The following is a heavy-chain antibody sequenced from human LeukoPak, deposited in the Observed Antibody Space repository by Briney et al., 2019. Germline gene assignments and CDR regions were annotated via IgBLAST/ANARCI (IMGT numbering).Heavy chain of an antibody. V-gene: IGHV1-69*13. CDR2: IIPIFGTA. CDR3: AKSPIPYYYGSGSWAPAHDY. J-gene: IGHJ4*02. Sequence: ASVKVSYKASGGTFNSYAISWVRQAPGQGLEWMGGIIPIFGTANYAQKFQGRVTIAADESTSTAYMELSSLRSEDTAVYYCAKSPIPYYYGSGSWAPAHDYWGQGTLVTVSS. D-gene: IGHD3-10*01. CDR1: GGTFNSYA.